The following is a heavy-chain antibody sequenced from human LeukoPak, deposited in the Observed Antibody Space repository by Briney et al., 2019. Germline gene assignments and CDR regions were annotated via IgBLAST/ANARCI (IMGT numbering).Heavy chain of an antibody. Sequence: SETLSLTCTVSGGSISSSSYYWGWIRQPPGKGLEWIGSIYSSGSTYYNASLQSRVTISIDTSKNQFSLRLNSVTAADTAMYYCAKSGGYGLIDYWGQGTRVTVSS. CDR1: GGSISSSSYY. J-gene: IGHJ4*02. V-gene: IGHV4-39*01. CDR2: IYSSGST. CDR3: AKSGGYGLIDY. D-gene: IGHD1-26*01.